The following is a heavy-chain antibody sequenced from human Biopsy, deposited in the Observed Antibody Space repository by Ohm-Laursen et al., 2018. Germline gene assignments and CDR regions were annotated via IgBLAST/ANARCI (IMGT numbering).Heavy chain of an antibody. D-gene: IGHD3-22*01. J-gene: IGHJ5*02. CDR3: ARDYDTSGYYYVS. V-gene: IGHV4-59*04. Sequence: GTLSLTCTVSGGSFTGHYWSWIRQPPGKGLEWIGSIFYRGSTHYKPSLKSRVNISVDTSKNQFSLKLNSVTAADTAVYYRARDYDTSGYYYVSWGQGTLVTVSS. CDR2: IFYRGST. CDR1: GGSFTGHY.